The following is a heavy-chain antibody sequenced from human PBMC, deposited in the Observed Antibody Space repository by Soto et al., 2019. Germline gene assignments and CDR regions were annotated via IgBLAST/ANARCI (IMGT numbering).Heavy chain of an antibody. D-gene: IGHD3-3*01. V-gene: IGHV3-23*01. J-gene: IGHJ5*02. CDR1: GFTFSSYA. CDR2: ISGSGGST. CDR3: AKEAQLFAVVGVNCFDP. Sequence: LRLCCAASGFTFSSYAMIWVRQAPMKGLEWVSAISGSGGSTYYADSVKGRFTITRDNSKNTLYLQMNSLRAEDTAVYYCAKEAQLFAVVGVNCFDPWRQGTRVTVSS.